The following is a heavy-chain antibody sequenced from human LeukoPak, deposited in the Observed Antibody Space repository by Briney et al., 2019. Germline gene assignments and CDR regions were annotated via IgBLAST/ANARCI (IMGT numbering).Heavy chain of an antibody. D-gene: IGHD2-2*02. CDR3: AKDRGIVVVPAAISDDYYMDV. CDR2: IRYDGSNK. J-gene: IGHJ6*03. CDR1: GFTFSSYG. Sequence: GGSLRLSCAASGFTFSSYGMHWVRQAPGKGLEWVAFIRYDGSNKYYADSVKGRFTISRDNSKNTLYLQMNSLRAEDTAVYYCAKDRGIVVVPAAISDDYYMDVWGKGTTVTVSS. V-gene: IGHV3-30*02.